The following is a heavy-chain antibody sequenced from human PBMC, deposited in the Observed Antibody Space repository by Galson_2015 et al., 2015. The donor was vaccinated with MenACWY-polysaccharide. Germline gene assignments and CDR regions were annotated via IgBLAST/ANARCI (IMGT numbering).Heavy chain of an antibody. CDR1: GFNFGGNG. J-gene: IGHJ1*01. Sequence: SLRLSCAGSGFNFGGNGLHWVRQAPGKGLEWVALIRNDGRKHYPDAVKGRFTISRDNSKNTLYLQMSSLRPEDTAVYYCARNPSRLDIAAASHWG. D-gene: IGHD6-13*01. CDR3: ARNPSRLDIAAASH. CDR2: IRNDGRK. V-gene: IGHV3-30*02.